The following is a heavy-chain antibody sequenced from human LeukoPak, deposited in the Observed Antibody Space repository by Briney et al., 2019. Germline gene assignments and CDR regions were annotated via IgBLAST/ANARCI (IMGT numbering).Heavy chain of an antibody. CDR2: INWNGGST. V-gene: IGHV3-20*04. J-gene: IGHJ4*02. CDR3: ACIGSGSQHFDY. Sequence: GGSLRLSCAASGFTFDDYGMSWVRQAPGKGLEWVSGINWNGGSTGYADSVKGRFTISRDNAKNSLYLQMNSLRAEDTALYYCACIGSGSQHFDYWGQGTLVTVSS. D-gene: IGHD3-10*01. CDR1: GFTFDDYG.